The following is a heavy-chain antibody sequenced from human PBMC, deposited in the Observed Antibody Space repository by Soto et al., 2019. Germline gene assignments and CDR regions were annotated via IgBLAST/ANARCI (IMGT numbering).Heavy chain of an antibody. V-gene: IGHV1-24*01. Sequence: ASANVSCTVSGYTLTELTMNWVRQARGKGFEGMGGFDPEDGETIYAQKFQGRVTMTEDTSTDTAYMELSSLRSEDTAVYYCATDINHYDSSGYYYRVTLFDYWGQGTLVTVS. CDR1: GYTLTELT. J-gene: IGHJ4*02. CDR3: ATDINHYDSSGYYYRVTLFDY. CDR2: FDPEDGET. D-gene: IGHD3-22*01.